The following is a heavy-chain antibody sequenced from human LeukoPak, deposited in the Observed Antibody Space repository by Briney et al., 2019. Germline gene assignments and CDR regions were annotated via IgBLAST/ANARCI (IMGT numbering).Heavy chain of an antibody. CDR1: GDSVSIYY. Sequence: PSETLSLTCTVSGDSVSIYYWSWIRQPPGKGLEWIGYIYYRGNTNYNPSLKSRVTISVDTSKNQFSLKLSSVTAADTAVYYCARPYRSGWRGSFEYWGQGSLATLSS. CDR3: ARPYRSGWRGSFEY. D-gene: IGHD6-19*01. CDR2: IYYRGNT. J-gene: IGHJ4*02. V-gene: IGHV4-59*02.